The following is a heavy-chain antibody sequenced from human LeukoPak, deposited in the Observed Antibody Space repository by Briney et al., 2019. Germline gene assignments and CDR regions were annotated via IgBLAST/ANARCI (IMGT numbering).Heavy chain of an antibody. CDR3: ARDQEGFDY. CDR2: IYPRDGST. Sequence: ASVTVSCKASGYSFTINYIHWVRQAPGQGLEWMGMIYPRDGSTSYAQRFQDRVTVTRDTSTSTVHMELSGLRSEDTAVYYCARDQEGFDYWGQGTLVTVSS. CDR1: GYSFTINY. V-gene: IGHV1-46*01. J-gene: IGHJ4*02.